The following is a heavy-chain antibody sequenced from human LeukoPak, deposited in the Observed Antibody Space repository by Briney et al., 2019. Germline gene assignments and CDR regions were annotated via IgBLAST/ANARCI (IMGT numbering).Heavy chain of an antibody. Sequence: EASVKVSCKASGGTFSSYAISWVRQAPGQGLEWMGGIIPIFGTANYAQKFQGRVTITTDESTSTAYMELSSLRSEDMAVYYCARGKPAYCGGDCLYDYWGQGTLVTVSS. CDR1: GGTFSSYA. J-gene: IGHJ4*02. V-gene: IGHV1-69*05. CDR2: IIPIFGTA. CDR3: ARGKPAYCGGDCLYDY. D-gene: IGHD2-21*02.